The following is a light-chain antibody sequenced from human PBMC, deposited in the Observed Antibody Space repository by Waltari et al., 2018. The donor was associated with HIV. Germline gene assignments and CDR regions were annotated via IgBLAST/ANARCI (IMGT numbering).Light chain of an antibody. J-gene: IGKJ1*01. CDR1: QTVFSN. Sequence: EIVMTQSPATLSVSPGERASLSCRASQTVFSNLAWYQQKPGQAPRLLIFGASTRATGIPARFSGSESGTEFTLTINSLQSEDSAVYYCQQYNNWPRTFGQGTKVEIK. CDR3: QQYNNWPRT. V-gene: IGKV3-15*01. CDR2: GAS.